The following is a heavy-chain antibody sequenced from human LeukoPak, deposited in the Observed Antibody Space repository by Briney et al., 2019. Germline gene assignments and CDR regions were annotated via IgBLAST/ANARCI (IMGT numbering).Heavy chain of an antibody. CDR1: GFTFDDYT. D-gene: IGHD1-26*01. J-gene: IGHJ5*02. CDR2: ISWDGGRT. CDR3: AKASSVGATTHSWFDP. V-gene: IGHV3-43*01. Sequence: PGGSLRLSCAASGFTFDDYTMHWVRQGPGKGLEWVSFISWDGGRTNYADSVKGRFTISRDNSKNSLYLQMNSLRTEDTALYYCAKASSVGATTHSWFDPWGQGTLVTVSS.